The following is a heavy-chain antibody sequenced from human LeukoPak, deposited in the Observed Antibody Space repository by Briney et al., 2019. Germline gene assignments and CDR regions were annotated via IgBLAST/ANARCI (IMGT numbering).Heavy chain of an antibody. CDR1: GGSISSSSYY. CDR2: IYYSGST. Sequence: PSETLSLTCTVSGGSISSSSYYWGWIRQPPGKGLEWIGSIYYSGSTYYNPSLKSRVPISVDTSKNQFSLKLSSVTAADTAVYYCARVEGDSYGYLNYFDYWGQGTLVTVSS. V-gene: IGHV4-39*07. CDR3: ARVEGDSYGYLNYFDY. D-gene: IGHD5-18*01. J-gene: IGHJ4*02.